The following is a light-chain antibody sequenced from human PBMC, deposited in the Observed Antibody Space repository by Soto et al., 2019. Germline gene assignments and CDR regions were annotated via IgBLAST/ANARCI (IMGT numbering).Light chain of an antibody. J-gene: IGLJ2*01. V-gene: IGLV2-14*03. CDR3: SSYTSSSTYVV. CDR1: SSDVGNYNS. Sequence: QSALTQPASVSGSPGQSITISCTGTSSDVGNYNSVSWYQQHPGKAPKLMIYEVSNRPSGVSNRFSGSTSGNTASLSISGLPAVDEADYYCSSYTSSSTYVVFGGGTKVTVL. CDR2: EVS.